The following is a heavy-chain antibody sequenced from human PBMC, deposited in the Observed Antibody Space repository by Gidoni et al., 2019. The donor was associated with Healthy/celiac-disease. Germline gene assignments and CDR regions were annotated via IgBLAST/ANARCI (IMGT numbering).Heavy chain of an antibody. Sequence: EVQLVESGGVLVKPGGSLRLSCAASGFTFSNAWMSWVRQAPGKGLEWVVRIKSKTDGGTTDDAAPVKGRFTISRDDSKNTLYLQMNSLKTEDTAVYYCSREKLSVKIFDYWGQGTLVTVSS. CDR2: IKSKTDGGTT. V-gene: IGHV3-15*01. D-gene: IGHD3-10*01. J-gene: IGHJ4*02. CDR1: GFTFSNAW. CDR3: SREKLSVKIFDY.